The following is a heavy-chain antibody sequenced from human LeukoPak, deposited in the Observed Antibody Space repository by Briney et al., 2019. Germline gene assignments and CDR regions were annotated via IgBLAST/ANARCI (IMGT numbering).Heavy chain of an antibody. V-gene: IGHV1-18*01. D-gene: IGHD3-22*01. Sequence: GASVKVSCKASGYTFISYNITWVRQAPGQGLEHMGWISAYTGDTNYVQSLQGRVTMTTDTSTSTAYMELSSLRSEDTAVYYCAKDEKGYYHDTSGYPDAFDIWGQGTMVTVSS. CDR1: GYTFISYN. CDR3: AKDEKGYYHDTSGYPDAFDI. CDR2: ISAYTGDT. J-gene: IGHJ3*02.